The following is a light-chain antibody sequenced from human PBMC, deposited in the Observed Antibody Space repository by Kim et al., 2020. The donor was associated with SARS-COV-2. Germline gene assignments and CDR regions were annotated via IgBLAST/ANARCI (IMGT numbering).Light chain of an antibody. CDR3: QHYNSPSYT. V-gene: IGKV1-5*03. CDR1: QSISSW. CDR2: KAS. J-gene: IGKJ2*01. Sequence: DIQMTKSPSTLSASVGDRVTITCRASQSISSWLAWYQQKPGKAPKLLIYKASNLESGVPSRFSGSGSGTEFALTISSLQPDDFATYYCQHYNSPSYTFGQGTKLEI.